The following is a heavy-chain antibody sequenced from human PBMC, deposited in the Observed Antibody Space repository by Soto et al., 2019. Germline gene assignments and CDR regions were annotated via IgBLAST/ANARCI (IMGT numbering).Heavy chain of an antibody. CDR3: ASWTYGSGSPTGY. CDR1: GYTFTSYG. V-gene: IGHV1-18*01. D-gene: IGHD3-10*01. J-gene: IGHJ4*02. CDR2: ISIYNGNT. Sequence: QVQLVQSGAEVKKPGASVKVSCKAFGYTFTSYGISWIRQAPGQGLEWMGWISIYNGNTNYAQILQGRVTMTTDTSTSTAFMDLRSLRSDDTAVYYCASWTYGSGSPTGYWGQGTLVTVSS.